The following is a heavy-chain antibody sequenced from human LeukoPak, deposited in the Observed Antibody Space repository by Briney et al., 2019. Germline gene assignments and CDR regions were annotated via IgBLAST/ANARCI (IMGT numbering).Heavy chain of an antibody. Sequence: GESLKISGKGSGYSFTSYWIGWVRQMPRKGLEWMGIIYPGDSDTRYSPSIQGQVTISADKSISTAYLQWSSLKASDTAMYYCARRKSGSAADYWGQGTLVTVSS. D-gene: IGHD3-10*01. J-gene: IGHJ4*02. CDR1: GYSFTSYW. V-gene: IGHV5-51*01. CDR2: IYPGDSDT. CDR3: ARRKSGSAADY.